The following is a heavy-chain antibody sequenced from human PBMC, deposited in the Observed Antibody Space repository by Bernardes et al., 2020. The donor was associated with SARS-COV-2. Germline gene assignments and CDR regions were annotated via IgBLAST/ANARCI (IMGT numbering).Heavy chain of an antibody. CDR3: ARVSLGYCSGGSCYYGMDV. J-gene: IGHJ6*02. D-gene: IGHD2-15*01. CDR2: IYTSGST. CDR1: GGSISSYY. V-gene: IGHV4-4*07. Sequence: SETLSLTCTVSGGSISSYYWSWIRQPAGKGLEWIGRIYTSGSTNYNPSLKSRVTISVDTSKNQFSLKLSSVTAADTAVYYCARVSLGYCSGGSCYYGMDVWGQGTTVTVSS.